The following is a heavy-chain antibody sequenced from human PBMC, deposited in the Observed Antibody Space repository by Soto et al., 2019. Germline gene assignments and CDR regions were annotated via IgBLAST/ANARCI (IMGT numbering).Heavy chain of an antibody. V-gene: IGHV3-23*01. J-gene: IGHJ4*02. D-gene: IGHD3-22*01. Sequence: PGGSLRLSCAASGFTFSTYAMNGVRQATGKGLEWVSAISGSGAGTSYADSVKGRFTLSRDNSKNTLYLQMSSLRAEDTAVYYCAKGKDYYDTSGYSYFDYWGQGALVTVSS. CDR3: AKGKDYYDTSGYSYFDY. CDR2: ISGSGAGT. CDR1: GFTFSTYA.